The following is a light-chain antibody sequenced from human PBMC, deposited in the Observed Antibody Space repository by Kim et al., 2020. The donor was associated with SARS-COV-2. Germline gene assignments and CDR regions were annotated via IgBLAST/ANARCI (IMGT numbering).Light chain of an antibody. CDR2: KAS. V-gene: IGKV1-5*03. Sequence: SATVGDRVTSTCRAWESIDRWLAWYQQKPGKAPKLLIYKASAIEGGVPSRFSGSGSGTEFTLTISSLQPDDFATYYCQHYIRFPYTFGQGTKLEI. CDR3: QHYIRFPYT. J-gene: IGKJ2*01. CDR1: ESIDRW.